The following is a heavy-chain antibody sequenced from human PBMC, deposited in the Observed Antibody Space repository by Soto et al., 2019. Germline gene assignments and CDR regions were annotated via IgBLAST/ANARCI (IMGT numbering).Heavy chain of an antibody. Sequence: QVQLQQWGAGLLKPSETLSLTCGVYGGSLSPYYWSWIRQTPGKGLEWIAEINHSGTTNYNPSLESRVTISIDTSQNQFSLKLTSVTAADTAVYYCARWYYDFWSGFFPHYFDPWGQGTQVTVSS. CDR2: INHSGTT. J-gene: IGHJ5*02. CDR1: GGSLSPYY. CDR3: ARWYYDFWSGFFPHYFDP. D-gene: IGHD3-3*01. V-gene: IGHV4-34*01.